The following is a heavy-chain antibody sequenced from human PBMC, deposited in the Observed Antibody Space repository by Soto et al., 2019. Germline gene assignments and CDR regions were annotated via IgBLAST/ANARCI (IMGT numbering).Heavy chain of an antibody. CDR3: ARGLVVPAAIPYYYYYMDV. Sequence: GGSLRLSCAASGFTFSSYEMNWVRQAPGKGLEWVSYISSSGSTIYYADSVKGRFTISRDNAKNSLYLQMNSLRAEDTAVYYCARGLVVPAAIPYYYYYMDVWGKGTTVTVSS. V-gene: IGHV3-48*03. CDR2: ISSSGSTI. CDR1: GFTFSSYE. D-gene: IGHD2-2*01. J-gene: IGHJ6*03.